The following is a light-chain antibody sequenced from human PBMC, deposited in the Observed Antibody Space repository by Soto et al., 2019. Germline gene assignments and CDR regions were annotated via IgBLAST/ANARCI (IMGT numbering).Light chain of an antibody. CDR3: LLSYGDVRV. J-gene: IGLJ2*01. Sequence: QAVVTQEPSLTVSPGGTVTLTCGSSTGPVTSGHYPYWFQQKPGQAPRTLIYDTSNKDSWTPAQFSGSLLRGKAALTLSGAQPDDEADYYCLLSYGDVRVFGGGTQLTVL. CDR2: DTS. V-gene: IGLV7-46*01. CDR1: TGPVTSGHY.